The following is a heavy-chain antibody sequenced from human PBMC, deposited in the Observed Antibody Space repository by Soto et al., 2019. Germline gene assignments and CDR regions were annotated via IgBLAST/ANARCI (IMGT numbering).Heavy chain of an antibody. CDR3: ASNKVMGVTNDAFDF. CDR1: GFSFSEAW. Sequence: PGGSLRLSCAASGFSFSEAWMSWVRRAPGKGLEWIGRIKSKADWGTKDYAAPVKGRFTISRDDSKNTLYLQMNSLKTEDTAVYYCASNKVMGVTNDAFDFWGQATMVTVSS. J-gene: IGHJ3*01. D-gene: IGHD1-26*01. V-gene: IGHV3-15*01. CDR2: IKSKADWGTK.